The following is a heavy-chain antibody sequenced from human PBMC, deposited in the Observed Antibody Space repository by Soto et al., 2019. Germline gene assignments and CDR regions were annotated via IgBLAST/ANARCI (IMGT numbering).Heavy chain of an antibody. CDR2: ISAYNGNT. D-gene: IGHD3-3*01. V-gene: IGHV1-18*04. Sequence: GASVKVSCKASGYTFTSYGISWVRQAPGQGLEWMGWISAYNGNTNYAQKLQGRVTMTTDTSTSTAYMELRSLRSDDTAVYYCARDRFRYYDFWSGYYRFRFDYWGQGTLVTVS. J-gene: IGHJ4*02. CDR3: ARDRFRYYDFWSGYYRFRFDY. CDR1: GYTFTSYG.